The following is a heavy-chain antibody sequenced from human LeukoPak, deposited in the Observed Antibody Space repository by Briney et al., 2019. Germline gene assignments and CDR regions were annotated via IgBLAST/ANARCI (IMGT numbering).Heavy chain of an antibody. J-gene: IGHJ3*01. D-gene: IGHD2-2*01. Sequence: GRSLRLSCEASGFTFGAHAMHWVRQAPGKGLEWVSGIIWNGGRIGYADFVKGRFIISRDNARNSLYLQMNSLRPEDTAFYYCAKDIGGDWTCCTATSCYESAFDVWGQGTMVTVSS. CDR1: GFTFGAHA. CDR3: AKDIGGDWTCCTATSCYESAFDV. V-gene: IGHV3-9*01. CDR2: IIWNGGRI.